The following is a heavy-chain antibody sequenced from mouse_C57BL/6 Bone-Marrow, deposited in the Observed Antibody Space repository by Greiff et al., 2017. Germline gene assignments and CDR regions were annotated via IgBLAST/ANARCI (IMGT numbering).Heavy chain of an antibody. J-gene: IGHJ3*01. CDR1: GYTFTSYG. CDR3: ARGCPWFAY. V-gene: IGHV1-81*01. CDR2: IYPRSGNT. Sequence: QVTLKVSGAELARPGASVKLSCKASGYTFTSYGISWVKQRTGQGLEWIGEIYPRSGNTYYNEKFKGKATLTADKSSSTAYMELRSLTSEDSAVYFCARGCPWFAYWGQGTLVTVSA.